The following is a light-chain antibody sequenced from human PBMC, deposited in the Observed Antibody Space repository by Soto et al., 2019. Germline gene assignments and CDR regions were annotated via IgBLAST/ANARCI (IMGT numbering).Light chain of an antibody. CDR2: SAS. J-gene: IGKJ5*01. CDR3: QQSYSTPH. V-gene: IGKV1-39*01. Sequence: DIQMTQSPSSLSASVGDRVTITCRASQSISSYLIWYQQKPGKAPQLLIYSASSLQSGVPSRFSGSVSGTDFTLTISSLQHEDFATYYCQQSYSTPHFGQGTRLEIK. CDR1: QSISSY.